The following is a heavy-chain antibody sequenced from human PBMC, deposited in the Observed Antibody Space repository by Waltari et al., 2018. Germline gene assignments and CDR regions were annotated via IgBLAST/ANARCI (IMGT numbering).Heavy chain of an antibody. V-gene: IGHV4-59*01. CDR2: IYYNGNT. CDR1: GGSITGYY. D-gene: IGHD4-17*01. CDR3: AREIYGGNSRPYDY. Sequence: QVQLQESGTGLVKPSETLSLTCTVSGGSITGYYWRWIRPPPGKGLEWIGHIYYNGNTDYNPSLKSRVTISVDTSKNQFSLKLSSVTAADTAVYYCAREIYGGNSRPYDYWGQGTLVTVSS. J-gene: IGHJ4*02.